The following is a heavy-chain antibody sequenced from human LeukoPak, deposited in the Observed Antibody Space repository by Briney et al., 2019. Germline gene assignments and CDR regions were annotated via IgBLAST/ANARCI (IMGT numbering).Heavy chain of an antibody. CDR3: ARVVPAVTNRFDP. CDR1: GFTFSTYW. J-gene: IGHJ5*02. D-gene: IGHD2-2*01. V-gene: IGHV3-7*05. Sequence: PGGSLRLSCAASGFTFSTYWMSWVRQAPGKGLEWVANIQPDGSEKYYVDSVEGRFTISRDNAKNSLYLQMNSLRAEDTAVYYCARVVPAVTNRFDPWGQGTLVTVSS. CDR2: IQPDGSEK.